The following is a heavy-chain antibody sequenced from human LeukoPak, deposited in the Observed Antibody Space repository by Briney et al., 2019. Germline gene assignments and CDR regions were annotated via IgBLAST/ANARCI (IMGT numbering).Heavy chain of an antibody. CDR2: IYHSGST. Sequence: SGTLSLTCAVSDGSISSSNWWSCVRQPPGKGLEWIGEIYHSGSTNYNPSLKSRVTISVDNSKNQFSLKLSSVTAADTAVYYCARVSYSYGYGSPDYYYGMDVWRKGTTVPV. D-gene: IGHD5-18*01. J-gene: IGHJ6*04. V-gene: IGHV4-4*02. CDR3: ARVSYSYGYGSPDYYYGMDV. CDR1: DGSISSSNW.